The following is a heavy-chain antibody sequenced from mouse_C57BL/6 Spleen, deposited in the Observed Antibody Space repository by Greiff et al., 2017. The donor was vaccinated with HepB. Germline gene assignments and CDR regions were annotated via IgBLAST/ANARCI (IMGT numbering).Heavy chain of an antibody. Sequence: VQLQQSGAELVRPGASVTLSCKASGYTFTDYEMHWVKQTPVHGLEWIGAIDPETGGTAYNQKFKGKAILTADKSSSTAYMELRSLTSEDSAVYYCTRDEVGPWYFDVWGTGTTVTVSS. CDR1: GYTFTDYE. V-gene: IGHV1-15*01. CDR3: TRDEVGPWYFDV. CDR2: IDPETGGT. D-gene: IGHD4-1*01. J-gene: IGHJ1*03.